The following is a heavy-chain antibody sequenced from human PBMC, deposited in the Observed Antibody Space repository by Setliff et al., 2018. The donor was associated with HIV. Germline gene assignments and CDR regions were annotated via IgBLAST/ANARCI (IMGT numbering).Heavy chain of an antibody. CDR2: IEPSSGGT. V-gene: IGHV1-2*06. J-gene: IGHJ3*01. CDR1: GYTFTAYY. CDR3: ARQDHSSVNSGSLYAFDV. D-gene: IGHD3-22*01. Sequence: ASVKVSCKASGYTFTAYYIHWVRQAPGHGLQLMGRIEPSSGGTNYIQKFQGRVTITRDTSIYTVYMELTGLASDDTAVYYCARQDHSSVNSGSLYAFDVWGQGTMVTVSS.